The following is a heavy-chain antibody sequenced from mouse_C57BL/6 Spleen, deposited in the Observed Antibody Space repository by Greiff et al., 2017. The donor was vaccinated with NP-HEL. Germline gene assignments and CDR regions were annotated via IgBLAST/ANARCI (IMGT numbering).Heavy chain of an antibody. D-gene: IGHD4-1*01. Sequence: EVKLMESGGGLVKPGGSLKLSCAASGFTFSDYGMHWVRQAPEKGLEWVAYISSGSSTIYYADTVKGRFTISRDNAKNTLFLQMTSLRSEDTAMYYCARPNWDGFYAMDYWGQGTSVTVSS. J-gene: IGHJ4*01. CDR3: ARPNWDGFYAMDY. CDR1: GFTFSDYG. CDR2: ISSGSSTI. V-gene: IGHV5-17*01.